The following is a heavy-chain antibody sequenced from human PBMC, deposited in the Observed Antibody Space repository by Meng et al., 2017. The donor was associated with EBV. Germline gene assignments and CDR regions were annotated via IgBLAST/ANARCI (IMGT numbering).Heavy chain of an antibody. V-gene: IGHV4-61*01. CDR2: IYDGGTT. CDR3: AKSSSSTPGVVDS. J-gene: IGHJ4*02. D-gene: IGHD6-6*01. Sequence: QVQLQESGPGLVKPSEARSPTCTVSGAPVSGGTFHWSWIRQPPGKELEWIGYIYDGGTTIYNPSLKSRVTIFLDTSRNQFSLGLRSVTTADTAVYYCAKSSSSTPGVVDSWGQGPLVTVSS. CDR1: GAPVSGGTFH.